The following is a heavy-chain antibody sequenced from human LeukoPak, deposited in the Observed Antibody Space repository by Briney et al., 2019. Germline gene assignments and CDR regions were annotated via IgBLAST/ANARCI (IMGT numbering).Heavy chain of an antibody. CDR3: ARGPLLSSGYYYGYY. V-gene: IGHV4-34*01. Sequence: KASETLSLTCAVYGGSFSGYYWSWIRQPPGKGLEWIGEINHSGSTNYNPSLKSRVTISVDTSKNQFSLKLSSVTAADTAVYYCARGPLLSSGYYYGYYWGQGTLVTVSS. CDR1: GGSFSGYY. CDR2: INHSGST. J-gene: IGHJ4*02. D-gene: IGHD3-22*01.